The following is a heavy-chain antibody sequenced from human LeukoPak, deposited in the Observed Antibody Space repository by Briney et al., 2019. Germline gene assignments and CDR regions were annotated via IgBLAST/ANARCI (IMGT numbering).Heavy chain of an antibody. Sequence: PPGGSLRLSCAASGFSFTNYWMSWVRQAPGKGLEWVANVKEDGTTKQYVDSVKGRFTISRDNAKNSLYLQMGSLRAEDTAVYYCVSQEVVPHWGQGTLVSVSS. CDR2: VKEDGTTK. V-gene: IGHV3-7*01. CDR1: GFSFTNYW. CDR3: VSQEVVPH. J-gene: IGHJ4*02. D-gene: IGHD2-15*01.